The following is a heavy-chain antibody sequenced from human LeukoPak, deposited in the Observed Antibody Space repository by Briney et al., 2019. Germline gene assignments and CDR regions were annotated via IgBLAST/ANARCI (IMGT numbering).Heavy chain of an antibody. V-gene: IGHV3-7*03. CDR2: INPDGSEK. CDR1: GFTFSSDW. CDR3: AHGAMYQLDY. D-gene: IGHD2-2*01. Sequence: GGSLRLSCAVSGFTFSSDWMIWVRQAPGKGLEWVANINPDGSEKNYVDSVRGRFTISRDNAKNSLDLQMNSLRVEDTAVYYCAHGAMYQLDYWGQGTLVTVSS. J-gene: IGHJ4*02.